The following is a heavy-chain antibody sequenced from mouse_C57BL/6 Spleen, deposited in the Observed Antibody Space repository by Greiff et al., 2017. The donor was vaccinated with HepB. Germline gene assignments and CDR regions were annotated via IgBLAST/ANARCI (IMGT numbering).Heavy chain of an antibody. J-gene: IGHJ2*01. D-gene: IGHD3-2*02. Sequence: VQLQQSGAELVRPGASVTLSCKASGYTFTDYEMHWVKQTPVHGLEWIGAIDPETGGTAYNQKFKGKAILTADKSSSTAYMELRSLTSEDSAVYYCTRAPDSSGWDYWGQGTTLTVSS. V-gene: IGHV1-15*01. CDR1: GYTFTDYE. CDR3: TRAPDSSGWDY. CDR2: IDPETGGT.